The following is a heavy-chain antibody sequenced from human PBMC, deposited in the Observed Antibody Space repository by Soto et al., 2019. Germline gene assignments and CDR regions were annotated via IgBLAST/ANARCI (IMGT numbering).Heavy chain of an antibody. J-gene: IGHJ4*02. CDR3: ARDDAGHIDY. Sequence: QVQLVESGGGVVPPGRSLRLSCAASGISFKKYTMHWVRQAPGKGLEWVAGILSDGKKKYYADSVQGRFTISRDNSKNTLYVQMNSLRPDDTALYYCARDDAGHIDYWGQGTLVTVSS. CDR1: GISFKKYT. V-gene: IGHV3-30*04. CDR2: ILSDGKKK.